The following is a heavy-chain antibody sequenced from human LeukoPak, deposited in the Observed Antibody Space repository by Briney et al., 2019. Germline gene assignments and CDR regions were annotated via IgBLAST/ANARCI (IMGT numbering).Heavy chain of an antibody. V-gene: IGHV3-30*18. D-gene: IGHD1-26*01. CDR1: GFTFSTYG. Sequence: PGRSLRLSCAASGFTFSTYGMHWVRQAPGKGLEWVAVTSSDGSNKHYADSVKGRFTISRDNSKNTLYLQMNSLRVEDTAVYYCAKKICGTYYECPDYWGQGTLVTVSS. J-gene: IGHJ4*02. CDR3: AKKICGTYYECPDY. CDR2: TSSDGSNK.